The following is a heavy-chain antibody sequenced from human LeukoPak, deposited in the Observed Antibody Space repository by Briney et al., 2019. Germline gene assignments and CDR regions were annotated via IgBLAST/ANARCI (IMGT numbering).Heavy chain of an antibody. CDR1: GGSIGSGSYY. Sequence: SETLSLTCTVSGGSIGSGSYYWSWIRQPAGKGLEWIGRIYTSGSTNYNPSLKSRVTISVDTSKNQFSLKLSSVTAADTAVYYCARGRWYYDSSGYYRNWFDPWGQGTLVTVSS. CDR2: IYTSGST. J-gene: IGHJ5*02. CDR3: ARGRWYYDSSGYYRNWFDP. V-gene: IGHV4-61*02. D-gene: IGHD3-22*01.